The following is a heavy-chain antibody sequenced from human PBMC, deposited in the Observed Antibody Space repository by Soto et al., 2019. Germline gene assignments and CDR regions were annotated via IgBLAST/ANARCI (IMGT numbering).Heavy chain of an antibody. D-gene: IGHD3-10*01. Sequence: SGTLSLTCTVSGGSISSYYWSWIRQPPGKGLEWIGYIYYSGSTNYNPSLKSRVTISVDTSKNQFSLKLSSVTAADTAVYYCARGDYYGSGSYYPSHYYYYMDVWGKGTTVTVSS. CDR1: GGSISSYY. J-gene: IGHJ6*03. CDR2: IYYSGST. V-gene: IGHV4-59*08. CDR3: ARGDYYGSGSYYPSHYYYYMDV.